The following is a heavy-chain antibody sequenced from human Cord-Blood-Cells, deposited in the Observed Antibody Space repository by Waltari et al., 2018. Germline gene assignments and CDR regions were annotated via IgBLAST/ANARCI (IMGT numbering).Heavy chain of an antibody. J-gene: IGHJ4*02. CDR1: GGSISSGGYY. V-gene: IGHV4-31*03. Sequence: QVQLQESGPGLVKPSQTLSLTCTVSGGSISSGGYYWSWIRQHPGKGLEWIGYIYYSGSTYYNPSLKIRVTISVDTSKNQFSLKLSSVTAADTAVYYCARYYYDSSGPTINYTFDYWGQGTLVTVSS. CDR3: ARYYYDSSGPTINYTFDY. D-gene: IGHD3-22*01. CDR2: IYYSGST.